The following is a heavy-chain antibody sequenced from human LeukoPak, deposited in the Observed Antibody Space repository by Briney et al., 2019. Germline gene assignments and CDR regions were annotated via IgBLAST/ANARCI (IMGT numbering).Heavy chain of an antibody. CDR1: SDSVNNNY. J-gene: IGHJ4*02. V-gene: IGHV4-59*08. CDR2: IHYSGST. D-gene: IGHD2-2*01. CDR3: ARLSSTDFDS. Sequence: SESLSLTCTVSSDSVNNNYWSWIRQPPGKGLEWIGNIHYSGSTNYNPSLKSRVTISIDTSKDQFSLKLTSVTAPDTAVYFCARLSSTDFDSWGQGTLVTVSS.